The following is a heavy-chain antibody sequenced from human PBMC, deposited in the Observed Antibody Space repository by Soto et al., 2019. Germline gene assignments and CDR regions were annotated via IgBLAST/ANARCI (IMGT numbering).Heavy chain of an antibody. CDR2: VSYDGNNQ. J-gene: IGHJ4*02. D-gene: IGHD3-22*01. CDR3: SIDRVYYYDDSGYYNCDY. Sequence: QVQLVESGGGVVQPGRSLRVSCAASGFIFSNYAMHWVRQATGKGLEWVAVVSYDGNNQFYAESVKGRFTISRDSSKTALYLQMNNLREEDTAVYSCSIDRVYYYDDSGYYNCDYWGQGTLVIVSS. V-gene: IGHV3-30-3*01. CDR1: GFIFSNYA.